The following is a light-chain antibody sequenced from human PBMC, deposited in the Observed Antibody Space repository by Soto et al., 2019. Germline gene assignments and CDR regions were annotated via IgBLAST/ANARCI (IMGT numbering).Light chain of an antibody. CDR2: GAS. Sequence: EIVVKKSAGTLSLSKGEGATLSCRASQSVSGDYLAWYQSKPGQAPRLLIHGASNRATGIPDRFSGSGSGTDFTLTIGRLEPEDFAGYCSKLYGRLSIPFAGLTKVDI. J-gene: IGKJ4*01. CDR1: QSVSGDY. CDR3: KLYGRLSIP. V-gene: IGKV3-20*01.